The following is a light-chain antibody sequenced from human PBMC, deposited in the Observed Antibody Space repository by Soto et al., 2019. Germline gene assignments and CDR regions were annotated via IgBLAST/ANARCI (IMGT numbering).Light chain of an antibody. V-gene: IGLV1-40*01. CDR1: SSSVGAGYD. CDR3: EAWDSSLSAGV. J-gene: IGLJ3*02. Sequence: QSVLTQPPSVSGAPGQRVTISCTGSSSSVGAGYDVHWYQHLPGTAPKLLIFSNTNRPSGVPDRFSGSKSGTSATLGITGLQTGDEADYYCEAWDSSLSAGVFGGGTKVTVL. CDR2: SNT.